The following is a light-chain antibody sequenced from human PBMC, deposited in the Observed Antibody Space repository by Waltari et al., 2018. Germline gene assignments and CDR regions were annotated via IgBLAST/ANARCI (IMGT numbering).Light chain of an antibody. J-gene: IGKJ2*01. CDR2: GAP. CDR1: QSVTTN. Sequence: EIVMTQSPATLSVSPGERAILSCRASQSVTTNLAWYQQKPGQAPRLLIYGAPTRATEIPARFSGSGSGTEFTLTISSLQSEDFAVYYCHQYNDGPPFNFGQGTKLEIK. CDR3: HQYNDGPPFN. V-gene: IGKV3-15*01.